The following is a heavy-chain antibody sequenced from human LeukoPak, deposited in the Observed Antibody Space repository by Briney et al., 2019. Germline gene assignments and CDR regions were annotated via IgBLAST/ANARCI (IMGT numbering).Heavy chain of an antibody. J-gene: IGHJ4*02. CDR1: GGSISSSNYY. Sequence: PSETLSLTCTVSGGSISSSNYYWGWVRQPPGKGLEWIGSIYYSATTYYNPSLKSRVTISVDTSKNQFSLTLSSVTAADTALYYCARDRELGYWGQGTLVTVSS. V-gene: IGHV4-39*02. CDR2: IYYSATT. CDR3: ARDRELGY. D-gene: IGHD3-10*01.